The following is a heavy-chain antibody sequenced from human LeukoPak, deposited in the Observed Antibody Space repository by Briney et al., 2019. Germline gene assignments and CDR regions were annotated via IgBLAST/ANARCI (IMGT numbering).Heavy chain of an antibody. D-gene: IGHD2-15*01. V-gene: IGHV1-69*04. J-gene: IGHJ1*01. CDR1: GGTFSSYA. CDR2: IIPILGIA. Sequence: SVKVSCKASGGTFSSYAISWVRQAPGQGLEWMGRIIPILGIANYAQKFQGRVTITADKSTSTAYMELSSLRSEDTAVYYCARGRSYCSGGSCYRRSSEYFQHWGQGTLVTVSS. CDR3: ARGRSYCSGGSCYRRSSEYFQH.